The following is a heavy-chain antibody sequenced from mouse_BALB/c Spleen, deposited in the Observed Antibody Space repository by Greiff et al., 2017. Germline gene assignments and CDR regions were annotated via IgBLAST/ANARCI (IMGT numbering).Heavy chain of an antibody. V-gene: IGHV1-82*01. D-gene: IGHD1-2*01. J-gene: IGHJ4*01. CDR3: ARHEERYGHAMDY. CDR1: GYAFSSSW. Sequence: VQLQQSGPELVKPGASVKISCKASGYAFSSSWMNWVKQRPGQGLEWIGRIYPGDGDTNYNGKFKGKATLTADKSSSTAYMQLSSLTSVDSAVYFCARHEERYGHAMDYWGQGTSVTVSS. CDR2: IYPGDGDT.